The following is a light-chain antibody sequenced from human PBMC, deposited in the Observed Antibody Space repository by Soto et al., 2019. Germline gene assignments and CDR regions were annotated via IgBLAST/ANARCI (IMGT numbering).Light chain of an antibody. J-gene: IGKJ1*01. CDR2: GAS. Sequence: DIQLTQSPPTLSASVGDRVTITCRASQSIRYYLAWYQQMPGKAPKLLIYGASSLQSGVPSRFSGSGSGTEFTLTISSLQPDDFATYFCQHQNSDSQTFGQGTNVDIK. CDR3: QHQNSDSQT. V-gene: IGKV1-5*01. CDR1: QSIRYY.